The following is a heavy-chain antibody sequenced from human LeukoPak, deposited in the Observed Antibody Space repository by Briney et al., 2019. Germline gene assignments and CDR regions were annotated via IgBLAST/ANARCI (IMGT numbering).Heavy chain of an antibody. CDR3: ARDGCSSTSCYGFDY. J-gene: IGHJ4*02. D-gene: IGHD2-2*01. V-gene: IGHV4-38-2*02. CDR1: DYSISSGYGYY. Sequence: ASETLSLTCTVSDYSISSGYGYYWGWIRQPPGKGLEWIGNIYHSGITYYNHFNSSLKSRVTISIDTSKNQFSLRLTSVTAADTAVYYCARDGCSSTSCYGFDYRGQGTLVTVSS. CDR2: IYHSGIT.